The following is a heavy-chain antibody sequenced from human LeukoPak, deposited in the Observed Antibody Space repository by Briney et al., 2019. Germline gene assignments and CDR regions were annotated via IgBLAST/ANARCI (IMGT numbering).Heavy chain of an antibody. CDR1: GFTFSSYG. Sequence: PGGSLRLSCAASGFTFSSYGMHWVRQAPGKGLEWVAVISYDGSNKYYADSVKGRFTISRDNSKNTLYLQMDSLRAEDTAVYYCAEDPASYYYGSGTYFDYWGQGTLVTVSS. D-gene: IGHD3-10*01. CDR2: ISYDGSNK. CDR3: AEDPASYYYGSGTYFDY. V-gene: IGHV3-30*18. J-gene: IGHJ4*02.